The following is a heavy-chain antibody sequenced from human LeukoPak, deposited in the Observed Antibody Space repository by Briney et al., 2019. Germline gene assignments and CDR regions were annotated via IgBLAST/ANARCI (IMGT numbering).Heavy chain of an antibody. D-gene: IGHD1-26*01. CDR3: ARDSGSSPYYYYYYGMDV. CDR1: GYTFTSYG. V-gene: IGHV1-18*01. CDR2: ISAYNGNT. Sequence: ASVKVSCKASGYTFTSYGISWVRQAPGQGLEWMGWISAYNGNTNYAQKLQGRVTMTTDTSTSTAYMELRSLRSGDTAVYYCARDSGSSPYYYYYYGMDVWGQGTTVTVSS. J-gene: IGHJ6*02.